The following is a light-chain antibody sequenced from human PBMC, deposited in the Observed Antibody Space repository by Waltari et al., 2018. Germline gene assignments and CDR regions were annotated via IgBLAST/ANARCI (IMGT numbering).Light chain of an antibody. Sequence: EIVMTQSPATLSVSPGERATLSCRASQRVSSNLAWYQQKPGQAPRLLSYGASTRATGIPARFSGSGSGTEFTLTISSLQSEDFAVYYCQQYNNWPPVTFGGGTKVEIK. CDR2: GAS. J-gene: IGKJ4*01. V-gene: IGKV3-15*01. CDR1: QRVSSN. CDR3: QQYNNWPPVT.